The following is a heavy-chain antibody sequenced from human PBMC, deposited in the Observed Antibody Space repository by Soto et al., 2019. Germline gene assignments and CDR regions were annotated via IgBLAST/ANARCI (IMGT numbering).Heavy chain of an antibody. D-gene: IGHD1-26*01. Sequence: GGSLRLSCAASGFTFSSYAMSWVRQAPGKGLEWVSAISGSGGTTDYAAPVKGRFTISRDDSKNTLYLQMNSLKTEDTAVYYCTTDHTGSYYYYYGMDVWGQGTTVTVSS. CDR2: ISGSGGTT. J-gene: IGHJ6*02. V-gene: IGHV3-23*01. CDR3: TTDHTGSYYYYYGMDV. CDR1: GFTFSSYA.